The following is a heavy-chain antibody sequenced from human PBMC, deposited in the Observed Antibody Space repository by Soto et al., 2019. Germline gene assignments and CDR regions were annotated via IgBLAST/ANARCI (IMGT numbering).Heavy chain of an antibody. J-gene: IGHJ6*02. CDR3: ASRGPGGTSRYYYYGMDV. CDR1: GGTFSSYA. CDR2: IIPIFGTA. D-gene: IGHD3-10*01. V-gene: IGHV1-69*06. Sequence: QVQLVQSGAEVKKPGSSVKVSCKASGGTFSSYAISWVRQAPGQGLEWMGGIIPIFGTANYAQKFQGRVTITADKSTSTAYMELSSLRSEDTAVYYCASRGPGGTSRYYYYGMDVWGQGTTVTVSS.